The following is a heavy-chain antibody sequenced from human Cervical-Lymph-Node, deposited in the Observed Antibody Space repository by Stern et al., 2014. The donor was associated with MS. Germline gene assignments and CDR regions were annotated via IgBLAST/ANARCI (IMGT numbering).Heavy chain of an antibody. CDR1: GFTFSNAW. J-gene: IGHJ4*02. V-gene: IGHV3-15*01. CDR2: IKSETDGGTT. D-gene: IGHD5-18*01. CDR3: TTHKGYPDY. Sequence: EVQLVETGGGLVKPGGALRLSCAAFGFTFSNAWMTWVRQAPGKGLEWVGRIKSETDGGTTDYAAPVKGRFTISRDDSKNTLYLQMNSLKTEDTAVYYCTTHKGYPDYWGQGTLVTVSS.